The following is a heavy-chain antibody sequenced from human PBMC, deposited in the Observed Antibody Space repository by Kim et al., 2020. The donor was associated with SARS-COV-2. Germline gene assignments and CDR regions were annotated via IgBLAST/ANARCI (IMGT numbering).Heavy chain of an antibody. CDR2: IIPIFGTA. CDR3: ARGDSRPMVRGVIGYYYYGMDV. Sequence: SVKVSCEASGGTFSSYAISWVRQAPGQGLEWMGGIIPIFGTANYAQKFQGRVTITADESTSTAYMELSSLRSEDTAVYYCARGDSRPMVRGVIGYYYYGMDVWGQGTTVTVSS. J-gene: IGHJ6*02. CDR1: GGTFSSYA. D-gene: IGHD3-10*01. V-gene: IGHV1-69*13.